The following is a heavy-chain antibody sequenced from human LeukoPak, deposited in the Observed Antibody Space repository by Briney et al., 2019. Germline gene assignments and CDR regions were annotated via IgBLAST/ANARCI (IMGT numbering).Heavy chain of an antibody. CDR1: SGSMSSYF. CDR2: IYYSGSS. CDR3: ARGYSTGSKRFSLYYYMDV. Sequence: SETLSLTCTAPSGSMSSYFWSWIRQPPGKGLDWIGHIYYSGSSNKDPYLKSRVTMSVESANNQFSLKLNSVTAADTAVYYCARGYSTGSKRFSLYYYMDVWGKGTTVSVSS. V-gene: IGHV4-59*01. J-gene: IGHJ6*03. D-gene: IGHD6-19*01.